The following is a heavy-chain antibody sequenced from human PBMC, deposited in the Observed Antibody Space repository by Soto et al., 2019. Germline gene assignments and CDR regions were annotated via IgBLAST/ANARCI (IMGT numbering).Heavy chain of an antibody. Sequence: GGSLRLSCAAPGFTFSDYYMSWIRQAPGKGLEWVSYISSSGSTIYYADSVKGRFTISRDNAKNSLYLQMNSLRAGDTAVYYCAREGLMGSSSYDYWGQGTLVTVSS. CDR3: AREGLMGSSSYDY. CDR1: GFTFSDYY. V-gene: IGHV3-11*01. D-gene: IGHD6-6*01. J-gene: IGHJ4*02. CDR2: ISSSGSTI.